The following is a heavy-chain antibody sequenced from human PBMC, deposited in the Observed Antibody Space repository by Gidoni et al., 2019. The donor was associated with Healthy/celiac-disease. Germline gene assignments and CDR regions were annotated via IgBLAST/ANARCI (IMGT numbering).Heavy chain of an antibody. CDR2: IYSGGST. D-gene: IGHD5-18*01. CDR3: ARTPSGYSYDDAFDI. V-gene: IGHV3-66*02. J-gene: IGHJ3*02. Sequence: EVQLVESGGGLVQPGGSLRLSCAASGFTVSSNYMSWVRQAPGKGLEWVSVIYSGGSTYYADSVKGRFTISRDNSKNTLYLQMNSLRAEDTAVYYCARTPSGYSYDDAFDIWGQGTMVTVSS. CDR1: GFTVSSNY.